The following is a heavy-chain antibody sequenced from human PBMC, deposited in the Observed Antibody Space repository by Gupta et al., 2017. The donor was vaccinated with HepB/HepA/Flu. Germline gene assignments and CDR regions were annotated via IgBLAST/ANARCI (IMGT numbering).Heavy chain of an antibody. Sequence: EVQLVESGGGLVLPGGSLRLACAASGLTFSTYWMHLVRQAPGKGLVWVSRISSDGSTTTYADSVKGRFTISRDNAKNTLYLQMNGLRAEDTAVYYCATTYYDSSGAYYYYFAMDVWGQGTTVTVSS. J-gene: IGHJ6*02. CDR1: GLTFSTYW. CDR2: ISSDGSTT. V-gene: IGHV3-74*01. CDR3: ATTYYDSSGAYYYYFAMDV. D-gene: IGHD3-22*01.